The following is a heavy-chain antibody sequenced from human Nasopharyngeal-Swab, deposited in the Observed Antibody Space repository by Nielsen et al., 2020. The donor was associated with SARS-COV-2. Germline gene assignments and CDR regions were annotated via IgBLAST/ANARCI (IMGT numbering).Heavy chain of an antibody. D-gene: IGHD4-17*01. V-gene: IGHV3-15*01. CDR1: GFTFSNAW. J-gene: IGHJ4*02. CDR3: TTLRD. CDR2: IKSKADGGTT. Sequence: ETLSLTCAASGFTFSNAWMSWVRQAPGKGLEWVGRIKSKADGGTTDYSAPVRGRFTISRDDSKNTLYLQMNSLKTDDTAVYYCTTLRDWGQGTLVTVSS.